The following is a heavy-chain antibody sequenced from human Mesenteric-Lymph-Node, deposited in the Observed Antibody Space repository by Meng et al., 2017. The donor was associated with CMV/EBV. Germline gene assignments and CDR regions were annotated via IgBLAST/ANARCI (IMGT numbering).Heavy chain of an antibody. CDR2: ISGSSLYM. Sequence: GESLKISCAASGFTFSDYSMNWVRQAPGKGLEWVSSISGSSLYMSYADSLKGRFTISRDNTKNSLYLQINSLRAEDTSVYYCARDRVSMVRGHRIYYYGMDVWGQGTTVTVSS. CDR3: ARDRVSMVRGHRIYYYGMDV. V-gene: IGHV3-21*06. J-gene: IGHJ6*02. D-gene: IGHD3-10*01. CDR1: GFTFSDYS.